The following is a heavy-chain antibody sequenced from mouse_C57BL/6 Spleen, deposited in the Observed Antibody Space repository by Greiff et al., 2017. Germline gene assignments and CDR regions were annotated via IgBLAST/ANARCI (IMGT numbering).Heavy chain of an antibody. D-gene: IGHD2-2*01. CDR3: TRCGGYDRLAY. Sequence: VQLQESGAELVRPGASVTLSCTASGYTFTAYEMHWVKQTPVHGLEWIGAIDTESGGTAYNQQFKGKAILTSNKSASPTYMELRSLTSEASAVYYCTRCGGYDRLAYWGQGTLVTVSA. V-gene: IGHV1-15*01. CDR1: GYTFTAYE. J-gene: IGHJ3*01. CDR2: IDTESGGT.